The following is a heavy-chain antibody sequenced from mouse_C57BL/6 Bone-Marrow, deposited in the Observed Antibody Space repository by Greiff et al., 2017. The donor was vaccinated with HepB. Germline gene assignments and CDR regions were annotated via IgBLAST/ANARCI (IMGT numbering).Heavy chain of an antibody. Sequence: QVQLQQSGAELARPGASVKLSCKASGYTFTSYGISWVKQRTGQGLEWIGEIYPRSGNTYYNEKFKGKATLTADKSSSTAYMELRSLTSEDSAVYFCASPGAMVTNYFDYWGQGTTLTVSS. CDR1: GYTFTSYG. V-gene: IGHV1-81*01. D-gene: IGHD2-2*01. J-gene: IGHJ2*01. CDR2: IYPRSGNT. CDR3: ASPGAMVTNYFDY.